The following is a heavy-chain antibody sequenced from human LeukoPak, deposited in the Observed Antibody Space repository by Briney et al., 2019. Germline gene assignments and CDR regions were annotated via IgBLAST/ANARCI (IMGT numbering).Heavy chain of an antibody. Sequence: ASVKVSCKASGYTFTSYGISWVRQAPGQGLEWMGWISAYNGNTNYAQKLQGRVTMTTDTSTSTAYMELRSLRSDDTAVYYCARGGMVRGVNGEFDYWGQGTLVTVSS. J-gene: IGHJ4*02. D-gene: IGHD3-10*01. CDR3: ARGGMVRGVNGEFDY. CDR1: GYTFTSYG. CDR2: ISAYNGNT. V-gene: IGHV1-18*01.